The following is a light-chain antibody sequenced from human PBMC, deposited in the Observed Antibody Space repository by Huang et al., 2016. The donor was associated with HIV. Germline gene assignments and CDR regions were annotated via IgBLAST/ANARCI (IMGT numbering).Light chain of an antibody. J-gene: IGKJ2*01. Sequence: DIQITQSPSSLSASVGDRVTIPCRASQNINKYLNWYQQQPGKAPKLLISGASTLQSGVPSSFSGSGSGTDFTLTISSLQPEDSAVYFCQQSVKTPRTFGQGTKLEI. V-gene: IGKV1-39*01. CDR2: GAS. CDR3: QQSVKTPRT. CDR1: QNINKY.